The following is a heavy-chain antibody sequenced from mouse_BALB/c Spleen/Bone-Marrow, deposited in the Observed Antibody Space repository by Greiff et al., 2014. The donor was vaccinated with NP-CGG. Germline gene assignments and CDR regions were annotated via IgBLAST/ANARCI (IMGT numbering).Heavy chain of an antibody. Sequence: VQLQQSGAELVKPGASVKLSCTASGFNIKDTYMHWVKQSPEQGLEWIGRIHPANGNTKYDPKFQGKATITADTSSNIAYLQLSSLTSEDTAVYYCASYYYGSSRFAYWGQGTLVTVSA. V-gene: IGHV14-3*02. CDR2: IHPANGNT. J-gene: IGHJ3*01. D-gene: IGHD1-1*01. CDR1: GFNIKDTY. CDR3: ASYYYGSSRFAY.